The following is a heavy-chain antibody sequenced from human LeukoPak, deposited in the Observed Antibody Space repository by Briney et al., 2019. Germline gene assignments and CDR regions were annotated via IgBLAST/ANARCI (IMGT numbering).Heavy chain of an antibody. CDR1: GYTFTKYG. D-gene: IGHD5-12*01. Sequence: GASVKVSCKASGYTFTKYGITWVRQAPGQGLEWMGWISDYSGDTNYEQMLQDRVTVTMDTSTRTAYMELRTLRSDDSAVYYCASNTGSDASGYAYWGQGTLVTVSS. CDR2: ISDYSGDT. V-gene: IGHV1-18*01. J-gene: IGHJ4*02. CDR3: ASNTGSDASGYAY.